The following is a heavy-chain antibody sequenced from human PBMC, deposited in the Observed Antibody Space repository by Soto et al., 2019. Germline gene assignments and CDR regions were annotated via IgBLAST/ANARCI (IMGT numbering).Heavy chain of an antibody. J-gene: IGHJ3*02. Sequence: PGGSLRLSCAGSGSTFTDFTMTWVRQAPGKGLEWVSAISGDGLSTYYAGSVKGRFTISRDNSKTTLYLQMNSLRAEDTAVYYCARRPDAFDIWGRGIMVTVSS. CDR2: ISGDGLST. CDR1: GSTFTDFT. V-gene: IGHV3-23*01. CDR3: ARRPDAFDI.